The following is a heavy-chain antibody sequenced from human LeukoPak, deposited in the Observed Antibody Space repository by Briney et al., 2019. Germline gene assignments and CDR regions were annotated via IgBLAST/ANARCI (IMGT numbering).Heavy chain of an antibody. J-gene: IGHJ5*02. D-gene: IGHD3-10*01. CDR3: AQERFWFGESRSNWFDP. CDR1: GGSISSYY. Sequence: SETLSLTCTVSGGSISSYYWSWIRQPPGKGLEWIGYIYYSGSTNYNPSLKSRVTISVDTSKNQFSLKLSSVTAADTAVYYCAQERFWFGESRSNWFDPWGQGTLVTVSS. CDR2: IYYSGST. V-gene: IGHV4-59*01.